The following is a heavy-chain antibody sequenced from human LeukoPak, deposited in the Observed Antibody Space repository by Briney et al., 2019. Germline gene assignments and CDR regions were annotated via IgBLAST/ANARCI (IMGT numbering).Heavy chain of an antibody. Sequence: VASVKVSCKASGYTFTGYYMHWVRQAPGQGLEWMGWINPNSGGTNYAQKFQGRVTMTRDTSISTAYMELSRLRSDDTAVYYCARDAVAAAGGYYYYMDVWGKGTTVTVSS. CDR3: ARDAVAAAGGYYYYMDV. J-gene: IGHJ6*03. V-gene: IGHV1-2*02. CDR1: GYTFTGYY. D-gene: IGHD6-13*01. CDR2: INPNSGGT.